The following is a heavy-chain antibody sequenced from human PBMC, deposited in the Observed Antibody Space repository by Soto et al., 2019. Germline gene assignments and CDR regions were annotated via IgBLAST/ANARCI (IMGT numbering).Heavy chain of an antibody. Sequence: GASVKVSCKASESTFMNYDISWVRQAPGQGLEWVGWFNPNSGDTIYAQKFQGRVTLTRDTSIGTAYMELYSLTSDDTAVYYCAREASAVISLDYWGQGTLVTVSS. CDR2: FNPNSGDT. J-gene: IGHJ4*02. D-gene: IGHD6-19*01. CDR3: AREASAVISLDY. V-gene: IGHV1-2*02. CDR1: ESTFMNYD.